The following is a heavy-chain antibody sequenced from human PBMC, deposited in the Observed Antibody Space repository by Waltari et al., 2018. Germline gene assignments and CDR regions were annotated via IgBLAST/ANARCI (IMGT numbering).Heavy chain of an antibody. V-gene: IGHV3-9*01. CDR3: AKDRRVGATSGLFDY. Sequence: EVRLVESGGGLVQPGRSLRLSCAASGFTFDDYAMHWVRQAPGKGLEWVSGMSWNSGSIGYADSVKGRFTISRDNAKNSLYLQMNSLRGEETALYYCAKDRRVGATSGLFDYWGQGTLVTVSS. D-gene: IGHD1-26*01. J-gene: IGHJ4*02. CDR1: GFTFDDYA. CDR2: MSWNSGSI.